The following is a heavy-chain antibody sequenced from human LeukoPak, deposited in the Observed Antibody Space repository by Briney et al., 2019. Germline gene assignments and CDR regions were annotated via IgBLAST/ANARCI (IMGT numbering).Heavy chain of an antibody. CDR1: GFTFSSHA. J-gene: IGHJ4*02. CDR3: ARNENSGWGYFDY. CDR2: IGGSNGIT. Sequence: GGSLRLSCAASGFTFSSHAMTWVRQAPGKGLEWVSVIGGSNGITFYVGSVKGRFTISRDNSKDTLYLQMNSLRAEDTAVYYCARNENSGWGYFDYWGQGTLVTVSS. V-gene: IGHV3-23*01. D-gene: IGHD5-12*01.